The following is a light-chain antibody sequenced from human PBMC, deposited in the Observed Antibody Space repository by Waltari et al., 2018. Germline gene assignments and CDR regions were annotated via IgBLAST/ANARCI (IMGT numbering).Light chain of an antibody. CDR1: SSDVETYNF. J-gene: IGLJ2*01. V-gene: IGLV2-23*01. CDR2: EDT. CDR3: CSYATTGTKV. Sequence: QSALTQPASVSGSPGQSITISCTGSSSDVETYNFVSWYQQHPGEAPKLIIHEDTKRPLDVSDRFSASKSGDTASLTSSGLQVEDEADYYCCSYATTGTKVFGGGTNLAVL.